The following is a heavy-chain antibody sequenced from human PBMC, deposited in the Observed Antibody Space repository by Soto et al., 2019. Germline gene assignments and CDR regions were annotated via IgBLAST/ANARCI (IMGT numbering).Heavy chain of an antibody. Sequence: QVQLVQSGAEVKKPGASVKVSCKASGYTITSYGISWVRQAPGQGLEWMGWISAYNGNTNYAQKLQGRVTMTTDTSTSTAYMELRSLRSDDTAVYYCARQHCTNGVCYTRGDAFDIWGQGTMVTVSS. D-gene: IGHD2-8*01. CDR3: ARQHCTNGVCYTRGDAFDI. CDR2: ISAYNGNT. J-gene: IGHJ3*02. V-gene: IGHV1-18*01. CDR1: GYTITSYG.